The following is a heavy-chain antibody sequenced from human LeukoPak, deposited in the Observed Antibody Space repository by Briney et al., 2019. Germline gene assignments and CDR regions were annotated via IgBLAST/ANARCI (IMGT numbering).Heavy chain of an antibody. Sequence: SETLSLTCTVSVGSISNQSYFWGWIRQPPWKGLEWIASIYYSGSIYYNPSLRSRVTMSVDTSKDQFSLKLSSVTAADTAVYYWARHDSLAFGYWGQGTLVTVSS. D-gene: IGHD3-22*01. CDR1: VGSISNQSYF. CDR2: IYYSGSI. CDR3: ARHDSLAFGY. J-gene: IGHJ4*02. V-gene: IGHV4-39*01.